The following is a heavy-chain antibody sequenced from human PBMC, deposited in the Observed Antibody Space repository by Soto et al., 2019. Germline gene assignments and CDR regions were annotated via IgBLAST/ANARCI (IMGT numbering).Heavy chain of an antibody. CDR3: ARQPKDAFDI. Sequence: QLQLQESGPGLVKPSETLSLTCTVSGGSISSSSYYWGWIRQPPGKGLEWIGSIDYSGSTYYNQSLKSRVTISAETSKNQYSLKLSSETAADTAVYYCARQPKDAFDIWGQGTMVTVSS. CDR1: GGSISSSSYY. J-gene: IGHJ3*02. V-gene: IGHV4-39*01. CDR2: IDYSGST.